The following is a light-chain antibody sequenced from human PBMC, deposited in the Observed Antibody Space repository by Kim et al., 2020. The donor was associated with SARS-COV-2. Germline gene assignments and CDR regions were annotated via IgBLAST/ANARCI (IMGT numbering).Light chain of an antibody. CDR1: QSVSSNY. Sequence: PWATATPSCRASQSVSSNYLAWYQQKPGQAPRLLIYGASSRATGIPDRFSGSGAGTDFTLTISRLEPEDFAVYYCQQYGSSTGYTFGQGTKLEI. V-gene: IGKV3-20*01. J-gene: IGKJ2*01. CDR2: GAS. CDR3: QQYGSSTGYT.